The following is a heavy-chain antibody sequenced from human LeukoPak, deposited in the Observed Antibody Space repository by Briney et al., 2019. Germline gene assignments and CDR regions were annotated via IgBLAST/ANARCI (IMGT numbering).Heavy chain of an antibody. V-gene: IGHV3-23*01. CDR2: ISGSGGST. Sequence: GGSLRLSCAASGFTFSSYAMSWVRQAPGKGLGWVSAISGSGGSTYYADSVKGRLTISRDTSKNTLYLQMNRLRGEDTAVYYCAIPPAYYSSSWYYFDYWGQGTLVTVSS. CDR1: GFTFSSYA. CDR3: AIPPAYYSSSWYYFDY. D-gene: IGHD6-13*01. J-gene: IGHJ4*02.